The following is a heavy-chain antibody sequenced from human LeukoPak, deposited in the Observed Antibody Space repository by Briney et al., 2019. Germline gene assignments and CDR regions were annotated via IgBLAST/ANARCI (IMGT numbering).Heavy chain of an antibody. V-gene: IGHV1-2*02. J-gene: IGHJ6*03. Sequence: GASVKVSCKASGYTFTGYYMHWVRQAPGQGLEWMGWINPNSGGTNYAQKFQGRVTMTRDTSISTAYMELSRLRSDDTAVYYCARGPETLLLPPQGTSMDVWGKGTTVTVSS. CDR2: INPNSGGT. CDR1: GYTFTGYY. CDR3: ARGPETLLLPPQGTSMDV.